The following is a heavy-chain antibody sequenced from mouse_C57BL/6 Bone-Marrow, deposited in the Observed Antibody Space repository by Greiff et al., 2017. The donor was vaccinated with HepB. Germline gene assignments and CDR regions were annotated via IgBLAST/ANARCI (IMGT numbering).Heavy chain of an antibody. CDR2: IYPGSGST. CDR3: ARGVDGNYSWFAY. CDR1: GYTFTSYW. V-gene: IGHV1-55*01. D-gene: IGHD2-1*01. J-gene: IGHJ3*01. Sequence: QVQLQQPGAELVKPGASVKMSCKASGYTFTSYWITWVKQRPGQGLEWIGDIYPGSGSTHYNEKFKSKATLTVDTSSSTAYMQLSSLTSEDSAVYYCARGVDGNYSWFAYWGQGTLVTVSA.